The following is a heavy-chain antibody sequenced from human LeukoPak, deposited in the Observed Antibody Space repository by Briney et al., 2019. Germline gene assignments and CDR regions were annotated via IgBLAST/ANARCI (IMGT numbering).Heavy chain of an antibody. Sequence: GTSLRLSCAASGFTFSSYVMHWVRQAPGKGLEWVALIWYDGSNKYYVDSVKGRFTISRDNSKNTPYLQMNSLRAEDTAVYYCARDLSAELPSHFDYWGQGTLVTVSS. V-gene: IGHV3-33*01. CDR3: ARDLSAELPSHFDY. CDR2: IWYDGSNK. D-gene: IGHD1-26*01. J-gene: IGHJ4*02. CDR1: GFTFSSYV.